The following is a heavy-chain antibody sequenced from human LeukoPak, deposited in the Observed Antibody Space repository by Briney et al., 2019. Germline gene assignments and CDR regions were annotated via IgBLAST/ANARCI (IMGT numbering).Heavy chain of an antibody. V-gene: IGHV3-7*01. CDR3: ARGSGSGWHYYFDY. Sequence: GSLRLSCAASGFTFSSYWMSWVRQAPGKGLEWVANIKQDGSEKYYVDSVKGRFTISRDNAKNSLYLQMNSLRAEDTAVYYCARGSGSGWHYYFDYWGQGTLVTVSS. CDR1: GFTFSSYW. J-gene: IGHJ4*02. CDR2: IKQDGSEK. D-gene: IGHD6-19*01.